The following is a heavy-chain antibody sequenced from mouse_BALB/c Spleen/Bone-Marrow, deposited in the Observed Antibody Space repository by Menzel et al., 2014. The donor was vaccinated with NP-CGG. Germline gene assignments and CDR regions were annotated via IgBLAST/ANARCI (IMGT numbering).Heavy chain of an antibody. J-gene: IGHJ2*01. V-gene: IGHV1-4*02. CDR3: AREATYYAYFDY. D-gene: IGHD1-1*01. Sequence: QVQLQQSAPELARPGASVKMSCKASGYTFTSFTIQWIKQRSGQGLEWIGYINPTRGYTDYNQKFKDRTTLTADKSSSTTYMQLTSLTSEDSAVYYCAREATYYAYFDYWGQGTALAGSS. CDR2: INPTRGYT. CDR1: GYTFTSFT.